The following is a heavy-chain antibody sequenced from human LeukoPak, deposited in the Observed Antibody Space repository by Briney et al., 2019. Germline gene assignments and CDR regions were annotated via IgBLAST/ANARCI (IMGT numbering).Heavy chain of an antibody. CDR1: GGSISSYY. D-gene: IGHD3-3*01. CDR3: ACSGVVIPRYYYYYYMDV. V-gene: IGHV4-59*01. CDR2: IYYSGST. J-gene: IGHJ6*03. Sequence: SETLSLTCTVSGGSISSYYWSWIRQPPGKGLEWIGYIYYSGSTNYNPSLKSRVTISVDTSKNQFSLKLSSVTAADTAVYYCACSGVVIPRYYYYYYMDVWGKGTTVTVSS.